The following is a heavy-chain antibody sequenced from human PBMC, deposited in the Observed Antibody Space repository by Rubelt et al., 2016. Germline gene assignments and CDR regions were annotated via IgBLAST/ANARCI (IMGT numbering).Heavy chain of an antibody. D-gene: IGHD3-9*01. CDR3: ARAVGYDILTGYYLRPPFDY. Sequence: GKGLEWIGNIYYRGTTNYNPSLKSRVIMSVDTSREQFSLKLSSVTAADTAVYYCARAVGYDILTGYYLRPPFDYWGQGTLVTVSS. CDR2: IYYRGTT. J-gene: IGHJ4*02. V-gene: IGHV4-59*12.